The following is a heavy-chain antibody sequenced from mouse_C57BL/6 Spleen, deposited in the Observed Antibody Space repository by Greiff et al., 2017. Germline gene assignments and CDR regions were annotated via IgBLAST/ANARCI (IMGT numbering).Heavy chain of an antibody. CDR3: ARSGYGAAY. V-gene: IGHV1-61*01. J-gene: IGHJ3*01. CDR2: IYPSDSET. D-gene: IGHD2-14*01. CDR1: GYTFTSYW. Sequence: QVQLKQPGAELVRPGSSVKLSCKASGYTFTSYWVDWVKQRPGQGLEWIGNIYPSDSETHYNQKFKDKATLTVDKSSSTAYMQLSSLTSEDSAVYYCARSGYGAAYWGQGTLVTVSA.